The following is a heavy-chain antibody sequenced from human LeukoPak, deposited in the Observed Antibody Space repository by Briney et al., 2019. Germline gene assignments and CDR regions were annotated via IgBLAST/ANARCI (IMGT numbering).Heavy chain of an antibody. CDR1: GGSISSSSYY. D-gene: IGHD3-10*01. V-gene: IGHV4-39*07. CDR2: GYYSGST. Sequence: SETLSLTCAVSGGSISSSSYYWGWIRQPPGKGLEWIGSGYYSGSTYYNPSLKSRVTISVDTSKNQFSLKLNSVTSADTAVYYCARAPGSSPFYYGSGTYLDVFDIWGQGTMVTVSS. J-gene: IGHJ3*02. CDR3: ARAPGSSPFYYGSGTYLDVFDI.